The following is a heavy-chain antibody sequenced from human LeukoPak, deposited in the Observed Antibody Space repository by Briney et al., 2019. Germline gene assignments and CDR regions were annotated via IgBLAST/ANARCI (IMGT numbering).Heavy chain of an antibody. D-gene: IGHD6-13*01. J-gene: IGHJ3*02. V-gene: IGHV3-11*04. Sequence: SGGSLRLSCAASGFTFSDYYMSWIRQAPGKGLEWVSYISESGSTKYYADSVKGRFTISRDNAMNSLYLQMNSLRAEDTAVYYCAREAGSNWLDAFDIWGQGTMVTVSS. CDR2: ISESGSTK. CDR1: GFTFSDYY. CDR3: AREAGSNWLDAFDI.